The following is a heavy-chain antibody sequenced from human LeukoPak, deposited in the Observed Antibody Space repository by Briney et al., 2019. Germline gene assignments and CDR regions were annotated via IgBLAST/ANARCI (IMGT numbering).Heavy chain of an antibody. CDR2: IYTSGTT. J-gene: IGHJ6*02. CDR1: GASSSSYY. V-gene: IGHV4-4*07. D-gene: IGHD2-15*01. CDR3: ARAASTYYYGQDV. Sequence: SETLSLTCTVSGASSSSYYWSWIRQPAGKGLEWIGRIYTSGTTNYNPSLNSRVTMSLDTSKNQFSLKLGSVTAADTAVYYCARAASTYYYGQDVWGQGTTVTVSS.